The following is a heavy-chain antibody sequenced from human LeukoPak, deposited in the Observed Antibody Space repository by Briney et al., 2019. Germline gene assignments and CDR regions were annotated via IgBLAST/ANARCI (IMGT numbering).Heavy chain of an antibody. CDR3: ARQSAYSTLDAFDI. Sequence: QPGGSLRLSCAASGFTFSSYWMSWVRQAPGKGLEWVASISYDGSGKYYVDSVKGRFTISRDNAKNSLYLQMNSLRADDTAVYFCARQSAYSTLDAFDIWGQGTMVTVSS. D-gene: IGHD5-18*01. CDR1: GFTFSSYW. CDR2: ISYDGSGK. V-gene: IGHV3-7*01. J-gene: IGHJ3*02.